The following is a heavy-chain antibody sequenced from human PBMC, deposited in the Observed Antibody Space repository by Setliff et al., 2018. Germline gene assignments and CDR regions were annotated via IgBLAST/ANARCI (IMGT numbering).Heavy chain of an antibody. CDR3: AGSTVTQVDY. CDR2: IYYSGST. CDR1: DGSLSTYY. D-gene: IGHD4-17*01. J-gene: IGHJ4*02. Sequence: SETLSLTCTVSDGSLSTYYWSWIRQPPGKGLEFIGYIYYSGSTNYNPSLKSRVTISVDTSKNHFSLKLSSVTAADTAVYYCAGSTVTQVDYWGQGTLVTVSS. V-gene: IGHV4-59*08.